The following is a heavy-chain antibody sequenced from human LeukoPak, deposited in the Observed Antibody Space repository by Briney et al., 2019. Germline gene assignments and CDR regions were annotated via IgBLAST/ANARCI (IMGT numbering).Heavy chain of an antibody. CDR2: IGASSGRT. Sequence: GGSLRLSCGAPGISISNSLMNWARQPPGKGLEWVSGIGASSGRTNYADSVKGRFTISRDNSKNTLFLQMDSLRVEDTAIYYCAKGLGYYDGASHEGFDMWGQGTMVTVSS. D-gene: IGHD3-16*01. J-gene: IGHJ3*02. V-gene: IGHV3-23*01. CDR1: GISISNSL. CDR3: AKGLGYYDGASHEGFDM.